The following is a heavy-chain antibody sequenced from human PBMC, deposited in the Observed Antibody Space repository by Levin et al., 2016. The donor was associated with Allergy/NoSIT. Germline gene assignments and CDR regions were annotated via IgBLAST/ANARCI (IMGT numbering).Heavy chain of an antibody. V-gene: IGHV4-34*01. J-gene: IGHJ4*02. Sequence: SETLSLTCAVYGGSFSGYYWSWIRQPPGKGLEWIGEINHSGSTNYNPSLKSRVTISVDTSKNQFSLKLSSVTAADTAVYYCARDRPVAVADYWGQGTLVTVSS. CDR3: ARDRPVAVADY. CDR2: INHSGST. D-gene: IGHD6-19*01. CDR1: GGSFSGYY.